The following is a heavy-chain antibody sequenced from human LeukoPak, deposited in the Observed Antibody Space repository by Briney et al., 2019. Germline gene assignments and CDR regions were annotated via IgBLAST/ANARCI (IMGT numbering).Heavy chain of an antibody. CDR1: GFIFSRYS. CDR3: AREQLPERYFDL. V-gene: IGHV3-21*01. J-gene: IGHJ2*01. D-gene: IGHD1-1*01. Sequence: GGSLRLSCAASGFIFSRYSMTWVRQASGKGREWVSSISSSTTDIDYADSMKGRFTISRDNTKNSLFLQMNSLRAEDTAVYYCAREQLPERYFDLWGRGTLVTVSS. CDR2: ISSSTTDI.